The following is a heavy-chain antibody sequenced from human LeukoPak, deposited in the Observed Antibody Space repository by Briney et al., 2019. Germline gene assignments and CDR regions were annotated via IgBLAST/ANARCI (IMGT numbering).Heavy chain of an antibody. Sequence: GGSLRLSCAASGFTFSSYGMSWVRQAPGKGLEWVSAISGSGGSTYYADSVKGRFTISRDNSKNILYLQMNSLRAEDTAIYYCARCTTASSGWCNWLDPWGQGTLVTVSS. D-gene: IGHD3-22*01. V-gene: IGHV3-23*01. J-gene: IGHJ5*02. CDR1: GFTFSSYG. CDR3: ARCTTASSGWCNWLDP. CDR2: ISGSGGST.